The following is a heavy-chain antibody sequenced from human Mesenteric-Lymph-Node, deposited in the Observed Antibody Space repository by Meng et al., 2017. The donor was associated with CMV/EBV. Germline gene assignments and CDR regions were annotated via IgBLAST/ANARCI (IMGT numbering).Heavy chain of an antibody. V-gene: IGHV3-66*01. CDR3: TGDSVSNPNLDY. D-gene: IGHD3-10*01. CDR2: IYRGDNT. CDR1: GFTVRDKY. Sequence: EVNLGGSGGGFGQPGGSLSLSCAASGFTVRDKYMSWVRQAPGKGLEWVCIIYRGDNTYYIDSVKDRFTVSRDNSKNTMYLQMNSLRVEDTAVYYCTGDSVSNPNLDYWGQGTLVTVSS. J-gene: IGHJ4*02.